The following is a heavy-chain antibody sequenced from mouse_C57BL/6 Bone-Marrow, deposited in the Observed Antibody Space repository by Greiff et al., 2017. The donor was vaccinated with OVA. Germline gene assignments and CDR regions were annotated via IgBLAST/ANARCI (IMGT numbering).Heavy chain of an antibody. V-gene: IGHV1-26*01. CDR1: GYTFTDYY. Sequence: VQLQQSGPELVKPGASVKISCKASGYTFTDYYMNWVKQSHGKSLEWIGDINPNNGGTSYNQKFKGKATLTVDKSSSTAYMELRSLTSEDSAVYYCARRGTTRTWFAYWGQGTLVTVSA. D-gene: IGHD3-3*01. CDR3: ARRGTTRTWFAY. CDR2: INPNNGGT. J-gene: IGHJ3*01.